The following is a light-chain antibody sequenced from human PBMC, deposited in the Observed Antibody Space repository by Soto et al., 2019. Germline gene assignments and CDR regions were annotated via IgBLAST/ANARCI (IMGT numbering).Light chain of an antibody. V-gene: IGKV3-20*01. J-gene: IGKJ2*01. CDR1: QSVSSNY. Sequence: EIVLTQSPGTLSLSPGESATLSCRASQSVSSNYLAWYQQKPGQAPRVLIYGASTRAAGIPDRFPGSGSGTDFTLTISSLEPEDFAVYYCQQYGTSRDYTFGQGTKLEI. CDR3: QQYGTSRDYT. CDR2: GAS.